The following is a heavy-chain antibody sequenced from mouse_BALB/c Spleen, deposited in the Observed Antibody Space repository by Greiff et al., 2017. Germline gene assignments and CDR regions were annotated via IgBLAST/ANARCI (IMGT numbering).Heavy chain of an antibody. CDR2: IDPENGNT. Sequence: EVQLQQSGAELVRPGALVKLSCKASGFNIKDYYMHWVKQRPEQGLEWIGWIDPENGNTIYDPKFQGKASITADTSSNTAYLQLSSLTSEDTAVYYCARSNDYGAMDYWGQGTSVTVSS. D-gene: IGHD2-4*01. CDR1: GFNIKDYY. V-gene: IGHV14-1*02. CDR3: ARSNDYGAMDY. J-gene: IGHJ4*01.